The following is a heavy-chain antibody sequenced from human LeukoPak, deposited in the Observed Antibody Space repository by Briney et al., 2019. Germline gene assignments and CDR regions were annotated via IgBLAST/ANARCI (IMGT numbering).Heavy chain of an antibody. CDR1: GFTFSSYA. Sequence: GGSLRLSCAASGFTFSSYAMSWVRQAPGKGLEWVSAISGSGSSTYYADSVKGRFTISRDNSENTLYLQMNSLRAEDTAVYYCAKPSLIVGATVGFDYWGQGTLVTVSS. CDR3: AKPSLIVGATVGFDY. D-gene: IGHD1-26*01. J-gene: IGHJ4*02. CDR2: ISGSGSST. V-gene: IGHV3-23*01.